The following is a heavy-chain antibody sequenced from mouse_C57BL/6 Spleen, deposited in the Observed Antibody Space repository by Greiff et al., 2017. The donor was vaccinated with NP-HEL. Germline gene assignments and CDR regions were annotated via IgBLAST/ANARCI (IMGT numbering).Heavy chain of an antibody. J-gene: IGHJ4*01. CDR1: GFTFSSYA. D-gene: IGHD2-12*01. V-gene: IGHV5-4*01. CDR2: ISDGGSYT. Sequence: EVMLVESGGGLVKPGGSLKLSCAASGFTFSSYAMSWVRQTPEKRLEWVATISDGGSYTYYPDNVKGRFTISRDNAKNNLYLQMSHLTSEDTAMYYCARETTRGYYYAMDYWGQGTSVTVSS. CDR3: ARETTRGYYYAMDY.